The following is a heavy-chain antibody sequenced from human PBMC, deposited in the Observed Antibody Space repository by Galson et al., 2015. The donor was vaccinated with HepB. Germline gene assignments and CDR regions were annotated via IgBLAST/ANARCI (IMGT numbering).Heavy chain of an antibody. Sequence: GKGLEWVSGISGGGVSTYYAGSVKGRFTISRDNSKNTLYLQMNSLRAEDTAVYYCANGYCSKTSCPDYWGQGTLVTVPS. CDR2: ISGGGVST. CDR3: ANGYCSKTSCPDY. V-gene: IGHV3-23*01. D-gene: IGHD2-2*01. J-gene: IGHJ4*02.